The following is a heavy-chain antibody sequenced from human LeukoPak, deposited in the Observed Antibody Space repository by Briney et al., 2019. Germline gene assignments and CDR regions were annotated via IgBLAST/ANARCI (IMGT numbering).Heavy chain of an antibody. Sequence: ASVKVSCKASGYTFTGYYMHWVRQAPGQGLEWMGWINPNSGGTNYAQKFQGRVTMTRDTSISTAYMELSRLRSDDTAVYYCASWAGYCSSTSCHPLNWLDPWGQGTLVTVSS. D-gene: IGHD2-2*03. CDR3: ASWAGYCSSTSCHPLNWLDP. J-gene: IGHJ5*02. V-gene: IGHV1-2*02. CDR2: INPNSGGT. CDR1: GYTFTGYY.